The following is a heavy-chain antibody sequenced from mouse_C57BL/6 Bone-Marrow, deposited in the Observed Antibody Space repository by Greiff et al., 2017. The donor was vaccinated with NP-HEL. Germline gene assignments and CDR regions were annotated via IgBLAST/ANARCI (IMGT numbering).Heavy chain of an antibody. V-gene: IGHV5-17*01. CDR2: ISSCSSTI. CDR3: ALTTVVATDFDY. CDR1: GFTFSDYG. D-gene: IGHD1-1*01. Sequence: EVQVVESGGGLVKPGGSLKLSCAASGFTFSDYGMHWVRQAPEKGLEWIAYISSCSSTIYSVDTVKGRFTISRDNAKNTLFLQMTSLKSEDTAMYYCALTTVVATDFDYWGQGTTLTVSS. J-gene: IGHJ2*01.